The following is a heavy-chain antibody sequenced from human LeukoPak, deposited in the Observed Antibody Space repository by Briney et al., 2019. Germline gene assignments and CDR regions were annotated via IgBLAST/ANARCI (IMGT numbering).Heavy chain of an antibody. D-gene: IGHD6-19*01. J-gene: IGHJ4*02. V-gene: IGHV3-33*01. Sequence: GRSLRLSCAASGFNFSNYGMNWVRQAPGKGLEWVAVIWHDGSNEYYADSAKGRFTIPRDNSENTLCLQMNSLGAEDTAFYYCARGIAVAGTTGGYCDYWGQGALVTVSS. CDR3: ARGIAVAGTTGGYCDY. CDR2: IWHDGSNE. CDR1: GFNFSNYG.